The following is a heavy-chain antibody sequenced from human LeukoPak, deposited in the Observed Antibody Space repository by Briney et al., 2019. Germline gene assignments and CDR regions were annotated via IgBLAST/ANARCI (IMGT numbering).Heavy chain of an antibody. V-gene: IGHV1-24*01. D-gene: IGHD3-10*01. Sequence: ASVKVSCKVSGYTLTELSMHWVRQAPGKGLEWMGGFDPEDGETIYAQKFQGRATMTEDTSTDTAYMELSSLRSEDTAVYYCATLWVSEFKIDYWGQGTLVTVSS. CDR2: FDPEDGET. J-gene: IGHJ4*02. CDR1: GYTLTELS. CDR3: ATLWVSEFKIDY.